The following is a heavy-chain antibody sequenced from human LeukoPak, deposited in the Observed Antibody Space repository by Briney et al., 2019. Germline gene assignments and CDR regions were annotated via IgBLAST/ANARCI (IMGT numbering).Heavy chain of an antibody. CDR3: ARLQPNSGEWAFDI. V-gene: IGHV4-59*01. Sequence: PSETLSLTCTVSGASISTYYWSWIRQSPGKGVEWIGYLFSRGRPNYNPSLKRRVTISVDTSKNHFSLTLSSVTAADTAVYYCARLQPNSGEWAFDIWGQGTMVTVSS. CDR1: GASISTYY. J-gene: IGHJ3*02. CDR2: LFSRGRP. D-gene: IGHD1-1*01.